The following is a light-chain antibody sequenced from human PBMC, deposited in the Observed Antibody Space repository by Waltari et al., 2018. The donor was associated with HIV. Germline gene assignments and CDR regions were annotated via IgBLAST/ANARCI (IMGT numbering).Light chain of an antibody. CDR1: SRAVGSYNL. J-gene: IGLJ2*01. CDR3: CSYAGSSTLV. CDR2: EVS. V-gene: IGLV2-23*02. Sequence: SALTQPASVSGSPGQSITISCTGTSRAVGSYNLFSWYQQHPGKAPKLMIYEVSKRPSGVSNRFSGSKSGNTASLTISGLQAEDEADYYCCSYAGSSTLVFGGGTKLTVL.